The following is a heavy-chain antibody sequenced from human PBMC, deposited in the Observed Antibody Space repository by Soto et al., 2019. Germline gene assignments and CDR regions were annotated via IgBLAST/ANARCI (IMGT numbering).Heavy chain of an antibody. J-gene: IGHJ5*02. CDR2: ISNEGRST. CDR3: AKAGGKVSTLFDP. V-gene: IGHV3-30*18. Sequence: QIHLVESGGGVVQPGISLRLSCAASGFSFSTYGMHWVRQTPGKGLEWVALISNEGRSTYYADSVKGRFTISRDNSRNTLYLQMNSLRTEDTAIYYCAKAGGKVSTLFDPWGQGTLVTVSS. D-gene: IGHD2-8*01. CDR1: GFSFSTYG.